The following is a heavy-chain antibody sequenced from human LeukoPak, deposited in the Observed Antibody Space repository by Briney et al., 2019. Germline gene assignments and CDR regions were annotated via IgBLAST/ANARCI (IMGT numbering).Heavy chain of an antibody. CDR2: IHYDGSDK. CDR1: GFTFSGYG. D-gene: IGHD4-23*01. V-gene: IGHV3-30*02. CDR3: AKDLGNSFDY. J-gene: IGHJ4*02. Sequence: PGGSLRLSCAASGFTFSGYGMHWVRQAPGKGLEWVTFIHYDGSDKYYADSVKGRFTISRDNSKNTLYLQMNRLRAEDTAVYYCAKDLGNSFDYWGQGTLVTVPS.